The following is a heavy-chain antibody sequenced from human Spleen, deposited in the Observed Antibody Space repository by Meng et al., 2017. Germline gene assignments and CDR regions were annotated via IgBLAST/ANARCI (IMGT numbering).Heavy chain of an antibody. CDR1: GGTFSSYA. CDR3: ARLMTSPGYFDY. CDR2: IIPIFGTA. Sequence: SVKVSCKASGGTFSSYAISWVRQAPGQGLEWMGGIIPIFGTANYAQKFQGRVTITADKSTSTAYMELSSLRSEDTAVYYCARLMTSPGYFDYWGQGTLVTVSS. V-gene: IGHV1-69*06. J-gene: IGHJ4*02. D-gene: IGHD2-8*01.